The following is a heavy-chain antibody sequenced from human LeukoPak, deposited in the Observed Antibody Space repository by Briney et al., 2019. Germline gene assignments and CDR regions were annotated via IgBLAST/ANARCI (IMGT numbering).Heavy chain of an antibody. Sequence: GGSLRLSCAASGFTFSSYAMHWVRQAPGKGLEWVAVISYDGSNKYYADSVKGRFTISRDNSKNTLYLQMNSLRAEDTAVYYCAKKMTTVITFDYWGQGTLVTVSS. CDR1: GFTFSSYA. CDR3: AKKMTTVITFDY. CDR2: ISYDGSNK. V-gene: IGHV3-30-3*01. D-gene: IGHD4-17*01. J-gene: IGHJ4*02.